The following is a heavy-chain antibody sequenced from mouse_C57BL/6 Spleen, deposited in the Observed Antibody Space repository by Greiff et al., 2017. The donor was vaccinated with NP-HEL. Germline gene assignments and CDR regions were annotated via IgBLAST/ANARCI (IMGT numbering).Heavy chain of an antibody. CDR3: ARESYYGSSYGYFDV. V-gene: IGHV1-52*01. Sequence: VQLQQPGAELVRPGSSVKLSCKASGYTFTSYWMHWVKQRPIQGLEWIGNIDPSDSETHSNQKFKDKATLTVDKSSSTDYMQLSSLTYEDFAVYYCARESYYGSSYGYFDVWGTGTTVTVSS. J-gene: IGHJ1*03. CDR1: GYTFTSYW. D-gene: IGHD1-1*01. CDR2: IDPSDSET.